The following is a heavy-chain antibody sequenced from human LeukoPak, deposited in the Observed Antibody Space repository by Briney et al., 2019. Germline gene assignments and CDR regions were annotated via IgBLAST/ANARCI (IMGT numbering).Heavy chain of an antibody. D-gene: IGHD2-15*01. V-gene: IGHV3-48*04. CDR3: ARRVVGWSDFYYYYMDV. Sequence: GGSLRLSCAASGFTFSSYGMTWIRQAPGKGLQWVSYISISGTTIFYADSVKGRFTISRDNAKNSLYLQMNSLRAEDTAVYYCARRVVGWSDFYYYYMDVWGKGTTVTISS. J-gene: IGHJ6*03. CDR2: ISISGTTI. CDR1: GFTFSSYG.